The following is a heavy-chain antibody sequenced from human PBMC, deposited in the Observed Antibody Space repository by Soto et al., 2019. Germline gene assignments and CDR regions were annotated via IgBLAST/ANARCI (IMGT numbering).Heavy chain of an antibody. CDR3: ARDDRNDYIGNFGY. Sequence: PSETLSLTCTISGGSPSYYYWSWVRQPPGKGLEWIGNVADSGKSSYSPSLRSRLTISVDTSNTRLSLTLSSVTAADTAVYYCARDDRNDYIGNFGYCGQGTMVTVYS. D-gene: IGHD4-4*01. J-gene: IGHJ4*01. V-gene: IGHV4-59*12. CDR1: GGSPSYYY. CDR2: VADSGKS.